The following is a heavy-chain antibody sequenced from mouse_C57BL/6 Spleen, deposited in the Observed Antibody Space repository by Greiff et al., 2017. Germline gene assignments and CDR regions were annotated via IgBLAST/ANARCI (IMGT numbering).Heavy chain of an antibody. J-gene: IGHJ2*01. V-gene: IGHV14-4*01. CDR1: GFNIKDDY. CDR3: TTPSLFDY. CDR2: IDPENGDT. Sequence: VQLKQSGAELVRPGASVKLSCTASGFNIKDDYMHWVKQRPEQGLEWIGRIDPENGDTEYASKFQGKATITADTSSNTAYLQLSSLTSEDTAVYYCTTPSLFDYWGQGTTLTVSS.